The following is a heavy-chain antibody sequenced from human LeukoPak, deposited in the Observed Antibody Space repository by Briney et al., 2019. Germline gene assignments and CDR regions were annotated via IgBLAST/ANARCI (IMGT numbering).Heavy chain of an antibody. CDR1: GYTFTSYY. CDR2: INPSGGST. V-gene: IGHV1-46*01. D-gene: IGHD1-26*01. J-gene: IGHJ4*02. CDR3: ARDVNAYSGSYRGPYYFDY. Sequence: GASVKVSCKASGYTFTSYYMHWVRQAPGQGLEWMGIINPSGGSTSYAQKFQGRVTMTRDTSTSTVYMELSSLRSEDTAVYYCARDVNAYSGSYRGPYYFDYWGQGTLVTVSS.